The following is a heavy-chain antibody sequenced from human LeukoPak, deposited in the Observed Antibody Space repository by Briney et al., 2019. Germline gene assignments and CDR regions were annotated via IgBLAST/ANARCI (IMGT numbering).Heavy chain of an antibody. Sequence: PSETLSLTCTVSGGSISSSSYYWSWIRQPPGKGLEWIGYIYYSGSTNYNPSLKSRVTISVDTSKNQFSLKLSSVTAADTAVYYCVGAGITGTGDYWGQGTLVTVSS. CDR3: VGAGITGTGDY. V-gene: IGHV4-61*01. J-gene: IGHJ4*02. CDR2: IYYSGST. CDR1: GGSISSSSYY. D-gene: IGHD1-20*01.